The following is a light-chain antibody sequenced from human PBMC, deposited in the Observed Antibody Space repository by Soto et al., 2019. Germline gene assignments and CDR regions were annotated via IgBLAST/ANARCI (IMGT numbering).Light chain of an antibody. CDR3: QQYNTYSYT. J-gene: IGKJ2*01. V-gene: IGKV1-5*01. Sequence: DIQMTQSPSALSASVGDRVTITCRASQSISSWLAWYQQKPGKAPKLLLYDASSLESRVPSRFSGSGSGTEFTLTISGLRPDDVATYYCQQYNTYSYTFGQGTKLEIK. CDR2: DAS. CDR1: QSISSW.